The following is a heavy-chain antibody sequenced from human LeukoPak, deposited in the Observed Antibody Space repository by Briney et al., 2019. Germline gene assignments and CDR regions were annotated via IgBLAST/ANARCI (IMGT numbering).Heavy chain of an antibody. Sequence: SVKVSCKASGCTFSSYAISWVRQAPGQGLEWMGGIIPIFGTDNYAQKYQSRVTSTAVESTSRAYMELSSLRSEDTAVYYYARDRPYCSSTSCYGWTRTGWYYYYMDVWGKGTTVTVSS. D-gene: IGHD2-2*01. CDR3: ARDRPYCSSTSCYGWTRTGWYYYYMDV. CDR2: IIPIFGTD. CDR1: GCTFSSYA. V-gene: IGHV1-69*01. J-gene: IGHJ6*03.